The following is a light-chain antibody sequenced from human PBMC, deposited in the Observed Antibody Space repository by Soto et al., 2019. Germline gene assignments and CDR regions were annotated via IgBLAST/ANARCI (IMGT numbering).Light chain of an antibody. CDR2: LEGSGSY. V-gene: IGLV4-60*02. Sequence: QSVLAQSSSASASLGSSVKLTCTLSSGHSTYIIAWHQQQPGKAPRYLMNLEGSGSYNKGSGVPDRFSGSSSGADRYLTISNLQFEDEADYYCQTWDTNTRVFGTGTKLTVL. J-gene: IGLJ1*01. CDR3: QTWDTNTRV. CDR1: SGHSTYI.